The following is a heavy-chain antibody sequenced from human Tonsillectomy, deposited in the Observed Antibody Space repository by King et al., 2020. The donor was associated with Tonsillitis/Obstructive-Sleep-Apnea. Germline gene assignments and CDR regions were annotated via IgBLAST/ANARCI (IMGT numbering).Heavy chain of an antibody. CDR1: GYTFTSYG. CDR2: ISTYDYDT. CDR3: ARDSGYGSGSYSADY. J-gene: IGHJ4*02. D-gene: IGHD3-10*01. Sequence: QLVQSGAEVKKPGASVKVSCKASGYTFTSYGISWGRQAPGQGLEWMGWISTYDYDTNYAQKLLGRITMTTDTSTRTVYMELRRLGSDDTAVYYCARDSGYGSGSYSADYWGQGTLVTVSS. V-gene: IGHV1-18*01.